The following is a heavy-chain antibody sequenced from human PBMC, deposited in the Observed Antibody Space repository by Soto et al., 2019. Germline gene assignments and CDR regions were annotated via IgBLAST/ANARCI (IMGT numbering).Heavy chain of an antibody. CDR3: AKETSIFAVPPALDY. CDR1: GFTFSSYA. V-gene: IGHV3-30*18. J-gene: IGHJ4*02. Sequence: QVQLVESGGGVVQPGGSLRLSCAASGFTFSSYAMHWVRLAPGTGLEWVAGISYDGRNKFSADYVKGRFTISRDNSQNTLYLQMNSLRPEDTAVYYCAKETSIFAVPPALDYWGQGTLVTVS. CDR2: ISYDGRNK. D-gene: IGHD6-6*01.